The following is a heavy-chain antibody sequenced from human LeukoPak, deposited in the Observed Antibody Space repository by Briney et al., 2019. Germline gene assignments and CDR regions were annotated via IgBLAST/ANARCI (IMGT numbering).Heavy chain of an antibody. D-gene: IGHD3-9*01. V-gene: IGHV4-59*01. J-gene: IGHJ5*02. Sequence: KPSETLSLTCTVSGGSISSYYWSWIRQPPGKGLEWIGYIYYSGSTNYNPSLKSRVTISVDTSKNQFSLKLSSVTAADTAVYYCARGLRYFDWLPRAYNWFDPWGQGTLVTVSS. CDR2: IYYSGST. CDR1: GGSISSYY. CDR3: ARGLRYFDWLPRAYNWFDP.